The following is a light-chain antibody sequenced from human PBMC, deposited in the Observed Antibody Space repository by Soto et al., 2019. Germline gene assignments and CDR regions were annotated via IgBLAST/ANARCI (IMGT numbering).Light chain of an antibody. CDR2: AAS. V-gene: IGKV1-39*01. Sequence: DIQMTQSPSSLSASVGDRVTITCRASQSISSYLNWYQQKPGKAPKLLIYAASSLQSGVPSRFSGSGSGTDFTLTISSLQPEDFATYYCQQSYGTPRKFGQGTKV. J-gene: IGKJ1*01. CDR3: QQSYGTPRK. CDR1: QSISSY.